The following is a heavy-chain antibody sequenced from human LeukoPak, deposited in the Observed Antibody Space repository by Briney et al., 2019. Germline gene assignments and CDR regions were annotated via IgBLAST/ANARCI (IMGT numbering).Heavy chain of an antibody. D-gene: IGHD6-13*01. CDR3: AKASVSSSWGTYYFDY. J-gene: IGHJ4*02. CDR1: GFTFSSYA. Sequence: GGSLRLSCAASGFTFSSYAMSWVRQAPGKGLEWVSVISGSGGSTYYADSAKGRFTISRDNSKNTLYLQMNSLRAEDTAVYYCAKASVSSSWGTYYFDYWGQGTLVTVSS. V-gene: IGHV3-23*01. CDR2: ISGSGGST.